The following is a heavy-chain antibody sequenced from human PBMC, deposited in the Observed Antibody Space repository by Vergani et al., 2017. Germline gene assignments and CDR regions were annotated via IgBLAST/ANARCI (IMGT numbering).Heavy chain of an antibody. Sequence: QVQLVQSGAELKKPGASLRVSCKASGYTFSDYYIHWVRHAPGQGPGWLGLMNPDDGDTTYAEKFKGRVTMTRVTSLSTGYMDLTRLTSDDTAVYYCARDDARDQLLRWGMDVWGQGTTVTVSS. J-gene: IGHJ6*02. CDR3: ARDDARDQLLRWGMDV. D-gene: IGHD2-2*01. CDR2: MNPDDGDT. V-gene: IGHV1-2*02. CDR1: GYTFSDYY.